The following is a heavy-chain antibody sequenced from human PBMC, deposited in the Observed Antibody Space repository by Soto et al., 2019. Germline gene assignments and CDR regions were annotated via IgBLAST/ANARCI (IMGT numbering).Heavy chain of an antibody. J-gene: IGHJ6*02. CDR3: AKEIFVGALYYYGMDV. Sequence: PGGSLRLSCAASGFTFSGYGMHWVRQAPGKGLEWVAVISYDGSNKYYADSVKGRCTISRDNSKNTLYLQMNSLRAEDTAVYYCAKEIFVGALYYYGMDVWGQGTTVTVS. CDR2: ISYDGSNK. CDR1: GFTFSGYG. D-gene: IGHD3-9*01. V-gene: IGHV3-30*18.